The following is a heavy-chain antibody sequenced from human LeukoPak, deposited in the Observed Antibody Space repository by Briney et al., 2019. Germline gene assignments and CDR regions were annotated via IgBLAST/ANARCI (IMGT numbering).Heavy chain of an antibody. V-gene: IGHV4-59*01. CDR2: IYYSGST. CDR3: ARKVAAAGMTFDP. CDR1: GGSISSYY. D-gene: IGHD6-13*01. J-gene: IGHJ5*02. Sequence: SETLSLTCTVSGGSISSYYWSWIRQPPGKGLEWIGYIYYSGSTNYNPSLKSRVTISVDTSKNQFSLKLSSVTAADTAVYYCARKVAAAGMTFDPWGQGTLVTVSS.